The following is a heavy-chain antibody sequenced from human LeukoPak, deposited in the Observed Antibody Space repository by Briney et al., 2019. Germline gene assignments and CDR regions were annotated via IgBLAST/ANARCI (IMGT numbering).Heavy chain of an antibody. Sequence: PGGSLRLSCAASGFIFSSYAMSWVRQAPGKGLECVSTISGSGGSTYYAGSVKGRFTISRDNSKNTVYLQMNSLRAEDTAVYYCAKDRSCINDVCHGYFDYWGQGSLVTVSS. CDR1: GFIFSSYA. D-gene: IGHD2-8*01. V-gene: IGHV3-23*01. CDR2: ISGSGGST. J-gene: IGHJ4*02. CDR3: AKDRSCINDVCHGYFDY.